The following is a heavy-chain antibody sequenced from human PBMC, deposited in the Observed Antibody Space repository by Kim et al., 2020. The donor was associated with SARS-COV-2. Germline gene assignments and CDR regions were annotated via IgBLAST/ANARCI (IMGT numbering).Heavy chain of an antibody. CDR1: GFTFSSYG. CDR2: IWYDGSNK. J-gene: IGHJ4*02. D-gene: IGHD3-10*01. CDR3: AREPTYYSHFDY. V-gene: IGHV3-33*01. Sequence: GGSLRLSCAASGFTFSSYGMHWVRQAPGKGLEWVAVIWYDGSNKYYADSVKGRFTISRDNSKNTLYLQMNSLRAKDTAVYYCAREPTYYSHFDYWGQGTLVTVSS.